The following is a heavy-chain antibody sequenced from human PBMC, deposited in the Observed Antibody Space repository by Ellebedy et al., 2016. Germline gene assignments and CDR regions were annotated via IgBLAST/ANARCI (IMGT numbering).Heavy chain of an antibody. V-gene: IGHV4-34*01. J-gene: IGHJ4*02. Sequence: SETLSLTXAVYGGSFSGYYWSWIRQPPGKGLEWMGEINHSGSTNYKSSLKSRVTISVDTSKKQFFLKLSSVTAADTAVYYCVTSSGWRPFDYWGQGTLVTVSS. CDR1: GGSFSGYY. CDR3: VTSSGWRPFDY. D-gene: IGHD6-19*01. CDR2: INHSGST.